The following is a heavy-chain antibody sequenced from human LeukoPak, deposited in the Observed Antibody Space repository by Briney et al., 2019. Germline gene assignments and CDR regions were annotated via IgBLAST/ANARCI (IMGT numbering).Heavy chain of an antibody. V-gene: IGHV4-31*03. Sequence: SQTLSLTCTVSGGSISSGGYSWSWIRQHPGKGLEWIGYIYYSGSTYYNPSLKSRVTISVDTSKNQFSLKLSSVTAADTAVYYCARGFWNLGAFDIWGQGTMVTVSS. J-gene: IGHJ3*02. CDR3: ARGFWNLGAFDI. CDR1: GGSISSGGYS. D-gene: IGHD1-7*01. CDR2: IYYSGST.